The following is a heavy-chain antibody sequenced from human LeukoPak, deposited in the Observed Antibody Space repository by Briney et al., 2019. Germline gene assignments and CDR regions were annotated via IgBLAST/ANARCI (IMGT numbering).Heavy chain of an antibody. CDR3: ARDQKWIQLWLFDY. CDR1: GFTFSSYA. D-gene: IGHD5-18*01. V-gene: IGHV3-30-3*01. Sequence: PGGSLRLSCAASGFTFSSYAMHWVRQAPGKGLEWVAVISYDGSNKYYADSVKGRFTISGDNSKNTLYLQMNSLRAEDTAVYYCARDQKWIQLWLFDYWGQGTLVTVSS. CDR2: ISYDGSNK. J-gene: IGHJ4*02.